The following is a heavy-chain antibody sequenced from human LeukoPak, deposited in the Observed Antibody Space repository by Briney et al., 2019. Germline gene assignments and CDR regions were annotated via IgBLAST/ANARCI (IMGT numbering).Heavy chain of an antibody. V-gene: IGHV4-4*07. CDR1: GGSISSYY. CDR2: IYSSGGT. D-gene: IGHD1-26*01. CDR3: ASYSGSNVYYGY. Sequence: SETLSLTCAVSGGSISSYYWSWIRQPAGKGLEWIVRIYSSGGTNYNPSLKSRVTMSVDMSKNQCSLKLSSVTAADTAVYYCASYSGSNVYYGYWGPGTLVTVSS. J-gene: IGHJ4*02.